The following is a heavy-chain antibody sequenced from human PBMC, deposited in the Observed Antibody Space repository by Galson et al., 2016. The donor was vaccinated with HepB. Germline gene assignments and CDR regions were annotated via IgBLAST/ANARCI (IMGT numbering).Heavy chain of an antibody. CDR3: AKSDCSSTSCFPDY. CDR2: ISWNSDSI. D-gene: IGHD2-2*01. Sequence: SLRLSCAASGFTFGHYAMHWVRQAPGKGLEWVSGISWNSDSIGYADSVKGRFTIPRDNAKNSLYLQMNSLRAEDTALYYCAKSDCSSTSCFPDYWGQGTLVTVSS. J-gene: IGHJ4*02. V-gene: IGHV3-9*01. CDR1: GFTFGHYA.